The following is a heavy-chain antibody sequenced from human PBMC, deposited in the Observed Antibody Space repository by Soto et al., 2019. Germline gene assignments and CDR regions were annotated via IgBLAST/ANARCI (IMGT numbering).Heavy chain of an antibody. Sequence: EVQLLESGGGLVQPGGSLRLSCAASGFTFSSYAMSWVRQAPGKGLEWVSAISGSGGSTYYADSVKGRFTISRDNSKNTLYLQMTSLRAEDTAVYYCANVLSPALHKGVDYWGQGTLVTVSS. J-gene: IGHJ4*02. CDR2: ISGSGGST. D-gene: IGHD2-2*01. CDR1: GFTFSSYA. CDR3: ANVLSPALHKGVDY. V-gene: IGHV3-23*01.